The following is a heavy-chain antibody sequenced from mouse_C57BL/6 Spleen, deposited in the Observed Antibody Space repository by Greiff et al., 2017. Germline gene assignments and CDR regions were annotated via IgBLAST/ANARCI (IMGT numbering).Heavy chain of an antibody. CDR3: ARSAQATCIGY. V-gene: IGHV1-9*01. Sequence: QVQLQQSGAELMKPGASVKLSCKATGYTFTGYWIEWVKQRPGHGLEWIGEILPGSGSTNYNEKFKGKATFTAETSSNTAYMQLSSQTTEDSAIYYSARSAQATCIGYWGQGTLVTVSA. D-gene: IGHD3-2*02. CDR2: ILPGSGST. J-gene: IGHJ3*01. CDR1: GYTFTGYW.